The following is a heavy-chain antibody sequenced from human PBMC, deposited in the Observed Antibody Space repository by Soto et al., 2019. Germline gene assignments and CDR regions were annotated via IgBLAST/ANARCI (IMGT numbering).Heavy chain of an antibody. CDR2: IWYDGSNK. J-gene: IGHJ6*02. CDR1: GFTFSSYG. Sequence: GGSLRLSGAASGFTFSSYGMHWVRQAPGKGLEWGAVIWYDGSNKYYADSVKGRFTISRDNSKNTLYLQMNSLRAEDTAVYYCARDGLGARDYYYDMDVCGQGKTVTVSS. D-gene: IGHD3-16*01. V-gene: IGHV3-33*01. CDR3: ARDGLGARDYYYDMDV.